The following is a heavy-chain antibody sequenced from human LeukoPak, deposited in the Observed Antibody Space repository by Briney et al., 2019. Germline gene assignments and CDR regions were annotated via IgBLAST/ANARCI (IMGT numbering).Heavy chain of an antibody. CDR2: IYYSGNT. CDR1: GDSISNDDFY. V-gene: IGHV4-30-4*08. J-gene: IGHJ6*03. Sequence: SETLSLICTVPGDSISNDDFYWSWIRQSPGKGLEWIGYIYYSGNTYYNPSLESRVTISVDTSKNQFSLKLSSVTAADTAVYYCARDTHDYPYYMDVWGKGTTVTVSS. D-gene: IGHD2-2*02. CDR3: ARDTHDYPYYMDV.